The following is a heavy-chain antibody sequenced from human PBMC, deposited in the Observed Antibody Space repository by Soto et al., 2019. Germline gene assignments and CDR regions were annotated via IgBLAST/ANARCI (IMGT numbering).Heavy chain of an antibody. CDR2: IIPIFGTA. J-gene: IGHJ6*02. CDR3: ARGGTMVRGPSHYYYGMDV. V-gene: IGHV1-69*13. CDR1: GGTFSSYA. D-gene: IGHD3-10*01. Sequence: SVKVSCKASGGTFSSYAISWVRQAPGQGLEWMGGIIPIFGTANYAQKFQGRVTITADESTSTAYMELSSLRSEDTAVYYCARGGTMVRGPSHYYYGMDVWGQGTTVTVSS.